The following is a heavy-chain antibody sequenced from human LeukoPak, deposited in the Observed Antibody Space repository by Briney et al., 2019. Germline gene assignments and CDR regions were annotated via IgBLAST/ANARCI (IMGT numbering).Heavy chain of an antibody. CDR1: GYTFTHYY. V-gene: IGHV1-2*02. J-gene: IGHJ4*02. D-gene: IGHD3-22*01. CDR2: INPNNGDT. CDR3: ARTFEYYDSSGYYG. Sequence: ASVKVSCKAYGYTFTHYYIHWVRQAPGQGLEWVGWINPNNGDTTYAQKFQGRVTMTRDTSITTAYMELSRLKSDDTAVYYCARTFEYYDSSGYYGWGQGTLVTVSS.